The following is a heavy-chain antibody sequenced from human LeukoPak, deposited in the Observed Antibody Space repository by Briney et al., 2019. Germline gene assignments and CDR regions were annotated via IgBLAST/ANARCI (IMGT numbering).Heavy chain of an antibody. D-gene: IGHD1-1*01. Sequence: GGSLRLSCAASGFTFSSYSMNWVRQAPGKGLEWVSYISSSSTIYYADSVKGRFTISRDNAKNSLYLQMNSLRAEDTAVYYCAGDLELDRALYYWGQGVLVTVSA. CDR2: ISSSSTI. J-gene: IGHJ4*02. CDR1: GFTFSSYS. CDR3: AGDLELDRALYY. V-gene: IGHV3-48*01.